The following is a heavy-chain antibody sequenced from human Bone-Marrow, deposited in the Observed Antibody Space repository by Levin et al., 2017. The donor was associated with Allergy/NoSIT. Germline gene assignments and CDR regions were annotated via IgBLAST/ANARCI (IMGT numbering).Heavy chain of an antibody. CDR1: GYTFTNYA. Sequence: WASVKVSCKASGYTFTNYAVNWVRQAPGQGLEWMGWINTNTGNPTYAQGFTGRFVFSLDTSVSTAYLQVRSLEAEDTGVYYCARARTHRWAASALAQFDSWGQGTLVTVSS. D-gene: IGHD5-24*01. CDR3: ARARTHRWAASALAQFDS. CDR2: INTNTGNP. V-gene: IGHV7-4-1*01. J-gene: IGHJ4*02.